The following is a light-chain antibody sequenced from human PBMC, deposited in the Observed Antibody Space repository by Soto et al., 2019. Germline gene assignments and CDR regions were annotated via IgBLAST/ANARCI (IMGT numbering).Light chain of an antibody. CDR2: AAY. CDR1: QGITNH. Sequence: DIQMTQSPSSLSASVGNRVSISCRASQGITNHLAWYQQKPGKAPKVLIYAAYTLQPGVTSRFSGSGSGTDFTLSINSLQPDDFATYYCQNYGTAPITVGPGTRLDIK. CDR3: QNYGTAPIT. V-gene: IGKV1-27*01. J-gene: IGKJ5*01.